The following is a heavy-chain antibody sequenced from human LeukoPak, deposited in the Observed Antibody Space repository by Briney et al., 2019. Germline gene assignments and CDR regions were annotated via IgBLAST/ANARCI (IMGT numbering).Heavy chain of an antibody. Sequence: GGSLRLSCAASGFTFSRYWLTWVRQAPGKGLEWVANIREDGSEKYYVDSVKGRFTISRDNAKNSLYLQMNTLRGEDTALYYYARGGVRKGMSIPNHWYFDLWGRGTLVTVSS. CDR2: IREDGSEK. J-gene: IGHJ2*01. CDR3: ARGGVRKGMSIPNHWYFDL. D-gene: IGHD3-10*01. V-gene: IGHV3-7*01. CDR1: GFTFSRYW.